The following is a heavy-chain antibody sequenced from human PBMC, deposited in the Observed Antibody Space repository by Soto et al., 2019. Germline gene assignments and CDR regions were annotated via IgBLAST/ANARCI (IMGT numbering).Heavy chain of an antibody. V-gene: IGHV3-33*01. Sequence: QVQLVESGGGVVQPGRSLRLSCAASGFSFSSYGMHWVRQAPGKGLEWVAVILDDGSDKDYTDAVKGRFTISRDNSKNTLYLEMNSLRAEDTAVYYCASDDDSGDNGLDYWGQGTLVTVSS. CDR2: ILDDGSDK. D-gene: IGHD4-17*01. J-gene: IGHJ4*02. CDR3: ASDDDSGDNGLDY. CDR1: GFSFSSYG.